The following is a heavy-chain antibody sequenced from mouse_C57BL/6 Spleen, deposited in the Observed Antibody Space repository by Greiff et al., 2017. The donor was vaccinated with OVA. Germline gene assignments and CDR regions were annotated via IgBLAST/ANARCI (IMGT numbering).Heavy chain of an antibody. J-gene: IGHJ4*01. Sequence: VQLQQSGPELVKPGASVKISCKASGYTFTDYYMNWVKQSHGKSLEWIGDINPNNGGTSYNQKFKGKATLTVDKSSSTAYMELRSLTSEDSAVYYCARYYYGSSYVRSYYAMDYWGQGTSVTVSS. D-gene: IGHD1-1*01. CDR3: ARYYYGSSYVRSYYAMDY. CDR2: INPNNGGT. CDR1: GYTFTDYY. V-gene: IGHV1-26*01.